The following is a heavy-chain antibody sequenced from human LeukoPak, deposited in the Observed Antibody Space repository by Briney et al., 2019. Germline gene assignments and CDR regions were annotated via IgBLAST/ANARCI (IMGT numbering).Heavy chain of an antibody. Sequence: PRGSLRLSCAASGFTFSSYAMSWARQSPGNPLEWVLAISGSCGSTYYADSVKRGFTIYRDNSKNTPYLQMTRLRDEDTDVYYRAKGPGSSGFDIWGQATMVTVS. CDR3: AKGPGSSGFDI. CDR1: GFTFSSYA. J-gene: IGHJ3*02. CDR2: ISGSCGST. V-gene: IGHV3-23*01. D-gene: IGHD3-22*01.